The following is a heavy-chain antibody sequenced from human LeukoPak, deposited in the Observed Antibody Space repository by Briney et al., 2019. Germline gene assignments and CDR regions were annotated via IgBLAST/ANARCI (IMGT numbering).Heavy chain of an antibody. Sequence: GGSLRLSCAASGFTFSSYGMHWVRQAPGKGLEWVAVIWYDGSNKYYADSVKGRFTISRDNSKNTLYLQMNSLRAEDTAVYYCARDHSSGWYSDYFDYWGPGTLVTVSS. V-gene: IGHV3-33*01. CDR1: GFTFSSYG. CDR3: ARDHSSGWYSDYFDY. CDR2: IWYDGSNK. J-gene: IGHJ4*02. D-gene: IGHD6-19*01.